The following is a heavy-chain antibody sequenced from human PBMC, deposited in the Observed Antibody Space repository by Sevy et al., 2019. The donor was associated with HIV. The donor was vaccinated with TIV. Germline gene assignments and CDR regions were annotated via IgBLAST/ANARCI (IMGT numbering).Heavy chain of an antibody. V-gene: IGHV4-34*01. CDR1: GGSFSGYY. J-gene: IGHJ5*02. D-gene: IGHD3-10*01. CDR3: ARVATFSMVRGVGYWFDP. CDR2: INHSGST. Sequence: SETLSLTCAVYGGSFSGYYWSWIRQPPGKGLGWIGEINHSGSTNYNPSLKSRVTISVDTSKNQFSLKLSSVTAADTAVYYCARVATFSMVRGVGYWFDPWGQGTLVTVSS.